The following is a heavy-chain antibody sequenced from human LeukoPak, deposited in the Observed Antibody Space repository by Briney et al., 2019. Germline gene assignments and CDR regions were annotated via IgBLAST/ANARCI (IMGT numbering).Heavy chain of an antibody. CDR3: AKDPNGDYIGTFDI. Sequence: PGGSLRLSCATYQFKFNDFGMTWVRQAPGKGLEWVSSISGNGGSTQYADSVQGRFAISRDNSKNTLYLQMNSLRAEDTAVYYCAKDPNGDYIGTFDIWGQGTMVTVSS. V-gene: IGHV3-23*01. D-gene: IGHD4-17*01. J-gene: IGHJ3*02. CDR1: QFKFNDFG. CDR2: ISGNGGST.